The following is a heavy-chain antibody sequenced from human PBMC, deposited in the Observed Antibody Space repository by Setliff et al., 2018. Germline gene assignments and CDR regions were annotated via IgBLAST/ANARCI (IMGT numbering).Heavy chain of an antibody. D-gene: IGHD3-3*01. Sequence: ASETLSLTCTVYGVSLSDYYWGWVRQSPGKGLDWIGEINHSGNTNYDPSLEGRISISVDTSKRQSSLKLSSVTAADMAVYYCRFWSGYYKNDYWAQGTVVTVSS. CDR3: RFWSGYYKNDY. V-gene: IGHV4-34*01. J-gene: IGHJ4*02. CDR1: GVSLSDYY. CDR2: INHSGNT.